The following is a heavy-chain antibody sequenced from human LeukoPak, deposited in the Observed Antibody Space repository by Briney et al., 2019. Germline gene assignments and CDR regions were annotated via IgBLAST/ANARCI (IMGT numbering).Heavy chain of an antibody. Sequence: PGESLKISCKASGYTFTSYGISWVRQAPGQGLEWMGWISAYNGNTNYAQKLQGRVTMTTDTSTSTAYMELRSLRADDTAVYYCARGSGGAAMVHPFDYWGQGTLVTVSS. D-gene: IGHD5-18*01. V-gene: IGHV1-18*01. CDR2: ISAYNGNT. CDR1: GYTFTSYG. J-gene: IGHJ4*02. CDR3: ARGSGGAAMVHPFDY.